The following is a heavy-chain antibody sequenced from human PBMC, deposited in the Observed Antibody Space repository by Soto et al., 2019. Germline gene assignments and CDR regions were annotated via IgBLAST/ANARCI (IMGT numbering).Heavy chain of an antibody. V-gene: IGHV4-39*01. CDR2: IYYSGST. J-gene: IGHJ5*02. CDR3: ARPYSGSYGWFDP. CDR1: GGSISSSSYY. Sequence: QLQLQESGPGLVKPSETLSLTCTVSGGSISSSSYYWGWIRQPPGKGLEWIGSIYYSGSTYYNPSLKSRVTISVDTSKNQFSLKLSSVTAADTAVYYCARPYSGSYGWFDPWGQGTLVTVSS. D-gene: IGHD1-26*01.